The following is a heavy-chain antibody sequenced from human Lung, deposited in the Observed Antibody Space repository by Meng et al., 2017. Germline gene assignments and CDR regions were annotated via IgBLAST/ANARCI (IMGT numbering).Heavy chain of an antibody. J-gene: IGHJ5*02. CDR3: ARDRYCSTTSCTGWFDP. Sequence: QVQLVQSGDEVKKPGASVKVSCKASCYTFTSYGISWVRQAPGQGLEWMGWISGYNGNTNYAQKFQGRVTMTTDTSTSTAYMELRSLRSDDTAVYYCARDRYCSTTSCTGWFDPWGQGTLVTVSS. D-gene: IGHD2-2*01. V-gene: IGHV1-18*01. CDR1: CYTFTSYG. CDR2: ISGYNGNT.